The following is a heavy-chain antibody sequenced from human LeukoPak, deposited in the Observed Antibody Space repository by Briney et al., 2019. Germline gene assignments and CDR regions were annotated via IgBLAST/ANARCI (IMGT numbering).Heavy chain of an antibody. CDR3: AISMTHDSSVYWEIRLDY. CDR1: GYTFTKYA. J-gene: IGHJ4*02. Sequence: ASVKVSCKASGYTFTKYAMHWVRQAPGQRLEWMGWINADNGNTKYSQKFQGRVTITRDTSASTAYMELSRLRSEDTALYYCAISMTHDSSVYWEIRLDYWGQGTLVTVSS. V-gene: IGHV1-3*01. CDR2: INADNGNT. D-gene: IGHD3-22*01.